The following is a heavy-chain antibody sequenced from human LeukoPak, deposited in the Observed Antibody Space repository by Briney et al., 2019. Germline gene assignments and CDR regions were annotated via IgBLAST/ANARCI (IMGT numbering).Heavy chain of an antibody. CDR1: AFTFSNYD. D-gene: IGHD4-23*01. V-gene: IGHV3-33*01. CDR2: IWGDGNRQ. Sequence: GGSLRLSCAASAFTFSNYDIHWVRQTPGKGLEWVAGIWGDGNRQYYTESARGRFTISRDNSRNAAYLEMSSLRVDDTAIYYCARGRWIDCWGQGALVTVSS. J-gene: IGHJ4*02. CDR3: ARGRWIDC.